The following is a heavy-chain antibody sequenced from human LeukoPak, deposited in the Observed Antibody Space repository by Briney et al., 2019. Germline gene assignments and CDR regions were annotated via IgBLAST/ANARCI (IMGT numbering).Heavy chain of an antibody. CDR3: ASDTMIVVVTNGFDY. CDR2: IIPILGIA. D-gene: IGHD3-22*01. Sequence: SVKVSCKASGGTFSSYAISWVRQAPGQGLEWMGRIIPILGIANYAQKFQGRVTITADKSTSTAYMELSSLRSEDTAVYYCASDTMIVVVTNGFDYWGQGTLVTVSS. V-gene: IGHV1-69*04. J-gene: IGHJ4*02. CDR1: GGTFSSYA.